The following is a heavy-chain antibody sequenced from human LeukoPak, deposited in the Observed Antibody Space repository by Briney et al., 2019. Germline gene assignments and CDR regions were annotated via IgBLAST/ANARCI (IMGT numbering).Heavy chain of an antibody. V-gene: IGHV3-11*01. J-gene: IGHJ5*02. Sequence: GGSLRLSCAASGFTFSDYYMSWIRLAPGKGLEWVSYISSSGSTIYYADSVKGRFTISRDNAKNSLYLQMNSLRAEDTAVYYCARGVPGGKADWFDPWGQGTLVTVSS. D-gene: IGHD1-14*01. CDR1: GFTFSDYY. CDR2: ISSSGSTI. CDR3: ARGVPGGKADWFDP.